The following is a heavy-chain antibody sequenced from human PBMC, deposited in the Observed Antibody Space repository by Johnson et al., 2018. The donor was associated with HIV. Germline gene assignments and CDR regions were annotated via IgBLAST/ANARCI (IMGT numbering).Heavy chain of an antibody. CDR2: ISSSGSTI. J-gene: IGHJ3*02. V-gene: IGHV3-48*04. Sequence: VQLMESGGGLVQPGGSLRLFCAASGFAFSSYDMHWVRQAPGKGLEWVSYISSSGSTIYYADSVKGRFTISRDNAKNSLYLQMNSLRAEDTAVYYCARDETPGAFDIWGQGTMVTVSS. CDR3: ARDETPGAFDI. CDR1: GFAFSSYD.